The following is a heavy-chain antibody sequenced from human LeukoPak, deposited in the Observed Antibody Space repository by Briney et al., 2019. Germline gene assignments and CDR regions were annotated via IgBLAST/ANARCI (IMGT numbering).Heavy chain of an antibody. CDR1: GFTFSSYS. CDR3: ARDGGFGFLAAFDI. V-gene: IGHV3-48*02. J-gene: IGHJ3*02. Sequence: GGSLRLSCAASGFTFSSYSMNWVRQAPGKGLEWISYISGRGSVSYYEDSVKGRFTISRDNAKNSLHLQMNSLRDEDAALHYFARDGGFGFLAAFDIWGQGTMVTVSS. CDR2: ISGRGSVS. D-gene: IGHD3-10*01.